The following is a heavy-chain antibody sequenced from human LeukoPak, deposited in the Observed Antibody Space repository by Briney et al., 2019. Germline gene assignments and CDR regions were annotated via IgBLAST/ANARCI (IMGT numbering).Heavy chain of an antibody. CDR3: TRHEGKAVPDY. CDR2: IRSKANSYAT. V-gene: IGHV3-73*01. J-gene: IGHJ4*02. D-gene: IGHD6-19*01. Sequence: GGSLTLSCAASGFTFSGSAMHWLRQASGKGREWVGRIRSKANSYATAYAASVKGRFTITRDDSKNTAYLQMNSLKTEDTAVYYCTRHEGKAVPDYWGQGTLVTVSS. CDR1: GFTFSGSA.